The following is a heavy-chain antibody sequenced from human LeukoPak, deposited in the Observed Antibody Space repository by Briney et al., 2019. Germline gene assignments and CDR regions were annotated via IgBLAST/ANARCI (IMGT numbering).Heavy chain of an antibody. Sequence: SETLSLTCAVHGGSFSGYYWSWIRQPPGKGLEWIGEINHSGSTNYNPSLKSRVTISVDTSKNQFSLKLSSVTAADTAVYYCARDPASTTGTIGYWGQGTLVTVSS. CDR3: ARDPASTTGTIGY. V-gene: IGHV4-34*01. CDR2: INHSGST. D-gene: IGHD1-1*01. J-gene: IGHJ4*02. CDR1: GGSFSGYY.